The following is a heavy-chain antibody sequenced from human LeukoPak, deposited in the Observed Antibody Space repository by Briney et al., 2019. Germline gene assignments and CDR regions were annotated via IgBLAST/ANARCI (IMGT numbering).Heavy chain of an antibody. Sequence: GGSLRLSCAASGFTFSSYAMRWVRESPGKGVEWVSAIIGTSGRTYNADSVNVRFTISRDNAKNTLYLQMNSLRAEDTAVYYCATGDDFWSDYSPPLEYWGQGTLVTVSS. CDR3: ATGDDFWSDYSPPLEY. V-gene: IGHV3-23*01. J-gene: IGHJ4*02. CDR1: GFTFSSYA. CDR2: IIGTSGRT. D-gene: IGHD3-3*01.